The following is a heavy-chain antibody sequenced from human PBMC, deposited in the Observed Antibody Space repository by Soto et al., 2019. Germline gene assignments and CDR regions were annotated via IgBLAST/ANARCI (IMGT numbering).Heavy chain of an antibody. CDR3: AKEMFASACAATSAVDL. CDR1: GFTFISHA. V-gene: IGHV3-23*01. CDR2: VDGSGYDT. Sequence: RGSLRLYCAASGFTFISHAIGWRRQAPWTGPGWVAFVDGSGYDTTHADSVKGRFTSSRDNAENSLYLHMNSLRAEDTGRYFCAKEMFASACAATSAVDLWGQGTLVTVS. J-gene: IGHJ4*02. D-gene: IGHD2-15*01.